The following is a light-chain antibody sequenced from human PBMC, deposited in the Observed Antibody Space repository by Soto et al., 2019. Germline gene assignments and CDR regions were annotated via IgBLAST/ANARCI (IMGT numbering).Light chain of an antibody. Sequence: QSVLTQPPSVSGAPGQRVTISCTGSSSNIGAGYDVHWYQQLPGTAPKLLIYGNSNRPSGVPYRFSGSKSGTSASLAITVLQAEDDADYYCQSYDSSLSGSVVFGGGTKLTVL. V-gene: IGLV1-40*01. CDR1: SSNIGAGYD. CDR2: GNS. CDR3: QSYDSSLSGSVV. J-gene: IGLJ2*01.